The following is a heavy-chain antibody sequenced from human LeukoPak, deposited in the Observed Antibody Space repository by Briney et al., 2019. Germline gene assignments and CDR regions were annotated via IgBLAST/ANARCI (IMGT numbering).Heavy chain of an antibody. Sequence: PGGSLRLSCAASGFTFSSYSMNWVRQAPGNGLEWVSIMYGGGNTYYADSVKGRFTLSRDNSKNTVFLQMNSLRVEDTAVYYCARDLEVGTKDAFDVWGQGTLVTVSS. J-gene: IGHJ3*01. CDR2: MYGGGNT. V-gene: IGHV3-66*01. CDR1: GFTFSSYS. D-gene: IGHD1-26*01. CDR3: ARDLEVGTKDAFDV.